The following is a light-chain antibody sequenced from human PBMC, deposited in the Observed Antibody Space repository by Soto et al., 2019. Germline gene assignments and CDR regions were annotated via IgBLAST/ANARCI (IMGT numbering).Light chain of an antibody. CDR1: SSDVGGYNY. CDR3: CSYACSHVV. Sequence: QSALTQPRSVSGSPGQSVTISCTGTSSDVGGYNYVSWYQQHPGKAPKLMIYDVSKRPSGVPDRFSGSKSGNTASLTLAGLQAEEEADYYCCSYACSHVVFGGETKLTVL. V-gene: IGLV2-11*01. CDR2: DVS. J-gene: IGLJ2*01.